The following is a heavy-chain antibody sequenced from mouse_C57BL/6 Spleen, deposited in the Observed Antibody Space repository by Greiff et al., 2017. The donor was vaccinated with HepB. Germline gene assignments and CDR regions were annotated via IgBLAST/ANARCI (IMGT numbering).Heavy chain of an antibody. J-gene: IGHJ3*01. D-gene: IGHD2-4*01. Sequence: EVQRVESGGGLVKPGGSLKLSCAASGFTFSSYAMSWVRQTPEKRLEWVATISDGGSYTYYPDNVKGRFTISRDNAKNNLYLQMSHLKSEDTAMYYCARGGLRRGWFAYWGQGTLVTVSA. CDR1: GFTFSSYA. V-gene: IGHV5-4*01. CDR2: ISDGGSYT. CDR3: ARGGLRRGWFAY.